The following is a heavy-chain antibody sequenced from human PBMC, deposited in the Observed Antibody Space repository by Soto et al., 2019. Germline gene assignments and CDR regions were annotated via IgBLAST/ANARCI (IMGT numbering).Heavy chain of an antibody. D-gene: IGHD1-7*01. Sequence: EVQLAESGGGMVQPGGSLRLSCVASGFTFSSYDMHWVRQAPGKGLEYVSSISSNGGTTYYGNSVQVRFTISRNNSKNTLYLQMGSLRAEDMAVYYCVRRVSGNYDYWGQGTLVTVSS. CDR2: ISSNGGTT. J-gene: IGHJ4*02. V-gene: IGHV3-64*01. CDR3: VRRVSGNYDY. CDR1: GFTFSSYD.